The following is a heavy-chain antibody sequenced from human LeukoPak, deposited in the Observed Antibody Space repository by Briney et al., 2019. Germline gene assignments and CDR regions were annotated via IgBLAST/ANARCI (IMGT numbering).Heavy chain of an antibody. CDR1: GGTFSSYA. Sequence: SVKVSCKASGGTFSSYAISWVRQAPGQGLEWMGGIIPIFGTANYAQKFQGRVTITTDESTSTAYMELSSLRSEDTAVYYCASRVTMVRDPRPYYYYYMDVWGKGTTVTVSS. CDR2: IIPIFGTA. D-gene: IGHD3-10*01. V-gene: IGHV1-69*05. CDR3: ASRVTMVRDPRPYYYYYMDV. J-gene: IGHJ6*03.